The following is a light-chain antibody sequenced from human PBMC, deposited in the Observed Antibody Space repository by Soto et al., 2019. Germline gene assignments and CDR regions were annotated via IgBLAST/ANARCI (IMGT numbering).Light chain of an antibody. CDR2: DAS. CDR3: QQYSHLIT. J-gene: IGKJ5*01. Sequence: ESHITHSPSSLSPSVGDRVTITCQASQDISNYLNWYQQKLGKAPKLLIYDASNLETGVPSRFSGSGSGTDFTFTISSLQTEDIATYYCQQYSHLITFGQGTRLEIK. CDR1: QDISNY. V-gene: IGKV1-33*01.